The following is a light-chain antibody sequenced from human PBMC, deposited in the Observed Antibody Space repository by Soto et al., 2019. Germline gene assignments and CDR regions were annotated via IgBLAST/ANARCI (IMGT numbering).Light chain of an antibody. CDR2: GAS. J-gene: IGKJ4*01. Sequence: DIQMTQSPSSLSVFVGDRVTITCRASQSISNYLNWYQQKPGKAPKHLIYGASSLQSGVPSRFSGSGSGTDFTLTISSLQPDDFATYYCQQSYSTPPLTFGGGTKVEIK. CDR1: QSISNY. V-gene: IGKV1-39*01. CDR3: QQSYSTPPLT.